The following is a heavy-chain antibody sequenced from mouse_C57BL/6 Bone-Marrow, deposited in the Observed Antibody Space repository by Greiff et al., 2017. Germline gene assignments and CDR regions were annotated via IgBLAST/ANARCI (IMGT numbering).Heavy chain of an antibody. CDR3: VLSSTVEAPY. CDR2: FNPNYGTT. CDR1: GYSFTDYN. D-gene: IGHD1-1*01. J-gene: IGHJ3*01. V-gene: IGHV1-39*01. Sequence: VQLKESGPELVKPGASVKISCKASGYSFTDYNMHWVKQSNGKSLEWIGVFNPNYGTTSYNQKFKGKATLTVDQSSSTAYMQLNSLTSEDSAVYYCVLSSTVEAPYGGQGTMVTVSA.